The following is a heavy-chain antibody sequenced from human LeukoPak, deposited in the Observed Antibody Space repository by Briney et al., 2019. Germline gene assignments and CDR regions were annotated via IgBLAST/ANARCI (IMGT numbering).Heavy chain of an antibody. V-gene: IGHV4-34*01. CDR1: GGSFSGYY. D-gene: IGHD3-10*01. Sequence: PSETLSLTCAVYGGSFSGYYWSWIRQPPGKGLEWIGEINHSGSTNYNPSLKSRVTISVDTSKNQFSLKLSSVTAADTAVYYCASLLTMVRGVMRSYMDVWGKGTTVTISS. J-gene: IGHJ6*03. CDR2: INHSGST. CDR3: ASLLTMVRGVMRSYMDV.